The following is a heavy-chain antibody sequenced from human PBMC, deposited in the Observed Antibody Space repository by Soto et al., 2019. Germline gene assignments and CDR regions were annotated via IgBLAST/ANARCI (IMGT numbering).Heavy chain of an antibody. CDR2: VFSGGST. Sequence: EVQLVESGGGLVQPGGSLRPSCAASGFTVIGNTWTGFRQAPGKGREGVSLVFSGGSTYYADSVKGRFTISRDNSKNTLYLQMNSLRAEDTAVYYCARDGRYCSGGSCYYYYYYMDAWGKGTTVTVSS. J-gene: IGHJ6*03. CDR1: GFTVIGNT. D-gene: IGHD2-15*01. V-gene: IGHV3-66*01. CDR3: ARDGRYCSGGSCYYYYYYMDA.